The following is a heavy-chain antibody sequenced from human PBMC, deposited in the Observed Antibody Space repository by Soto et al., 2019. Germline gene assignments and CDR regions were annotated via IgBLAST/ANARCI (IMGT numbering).Heavy chain of an antibody. CDR2: IIPILGIA. D-gene: IGHD6-13*01. V-gene: IGHV1-69*04. CDR3: ARDSSSWLGIWFDP. Sequence: QVQLVHSGAEVKKPGSSVTVSCRASGGTFSSYTISWVRQAPGHGLVWMGRIIPILGIANNAQKFQARVTITADKSMSTAYMELSSLRSEDTAVYYCARDSSSWLGIWFDPWGQGTLVTDSS. J-gene: IGHJ5*02. CDR1: GGTFSSYT.